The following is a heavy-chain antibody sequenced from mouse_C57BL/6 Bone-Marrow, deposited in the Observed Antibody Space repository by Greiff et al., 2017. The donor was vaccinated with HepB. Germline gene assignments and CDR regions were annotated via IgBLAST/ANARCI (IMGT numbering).Heavy chain of an antibody. D-gene: IGHD1-1*01. Sequence: QVHVKQSGAELVRPGTSVKMSCKASGYTFTNYWIGWAKQRPGHGLEWIGDIYPGGGYTNYNEKFKGKATLTADKSSSTAYMQFSSLTSEDSAIYYCAFTYGSSYGFAYWGQGTLVTVSA. CDR3: AFTYGSSYGFAY. V-gene: IGHV1-63*01. J-gene: IGHJ3*01. CDR1: GYTFTNYW. CDR2: IYPGGGYT.